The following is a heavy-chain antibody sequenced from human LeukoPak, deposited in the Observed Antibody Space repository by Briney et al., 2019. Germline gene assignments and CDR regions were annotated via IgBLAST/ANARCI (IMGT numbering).Heavy chain of an antibody. CDR1: GFTFSTYS. D-gene: IGHD5-12*01. Sequence: GGSLRLSCAASGFTFSTYSMHYVRQAPGKGLEWVSAISGSGGSTYYADSVKGRFTISRDNSKNTLYLQMNSLRADDTAVYYCARGGGYVLPFDYWGQGTLVTVSS. CDR2: ISGSGGST. V-gene: IGHV3-23*01. J-gene: IGHJ4*02. CDR3: ARGGGYVLPFDY.